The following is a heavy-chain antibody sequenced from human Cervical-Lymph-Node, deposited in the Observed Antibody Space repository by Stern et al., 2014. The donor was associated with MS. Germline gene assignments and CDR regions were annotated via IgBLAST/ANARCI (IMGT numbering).Heavy chain of an antibody. CDR3: ASGTGSKRPTGNY. CDR2: INPSGDSA. V-gene: IGHV1-46*01. D-gene: IGHD3/OR15-3a*01. Sequence: QVQLVQSGAEVKKPGASVKVSCKASGYTFTSQYMHWVRQAPGQGLEWVGIINPSGDSASYAQKFQGRVTMTRDTSTSTVYMELSSLRSEDTAVYYCASGTGSKRPTGNYWGQGTLVTVSS. CDR1: GYTFTSQY. J-gene: IGHJ4*02.